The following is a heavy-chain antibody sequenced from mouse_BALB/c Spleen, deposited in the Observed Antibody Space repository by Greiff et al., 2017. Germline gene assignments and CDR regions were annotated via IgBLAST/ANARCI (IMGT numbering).Heavy chain of an antibody. D-gene: IGHD1-1*01. CDR3: ARSRGYYGSSPFAY. J-gene: IGHJ3*01. CDR2: ILPGSGST. Sequence: VKLQESGAELMKPGASVKISCKATGYTFSSYWIEWVKQRPGHGLEWIGEILPGSGSTNYNEKFKGKATFTADTSSNTAYMQLSSLTSEDSAVYYCARSRGYYGSSPFAYWGQGTLVTVSA. V-gene: IGHV1-9*01. CDR1: GYTFSSYW.